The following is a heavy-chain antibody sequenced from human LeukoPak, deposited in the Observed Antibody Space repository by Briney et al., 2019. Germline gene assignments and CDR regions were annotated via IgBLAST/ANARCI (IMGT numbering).Heavy chain of an antibody. CDR2: ISGSGGST. J-gene: IGHJ4*02. V-gene: IGHV3-23*01. CDR1: GLTFSSYA. Sequence: GGSLRPSCAASGLTFSSYAMSLVRQAPGKGLEWVSAISGSGGSTYYADSVKGRFTISRDNSKNTLYLQMNSLRAEDTAVYYCAKDVLPSCSSSSRVFDYWGQGTLVTVSS. D-gene: IGHD6-6*01. CDR3: AKDVLPSCSSSSRVFDY.